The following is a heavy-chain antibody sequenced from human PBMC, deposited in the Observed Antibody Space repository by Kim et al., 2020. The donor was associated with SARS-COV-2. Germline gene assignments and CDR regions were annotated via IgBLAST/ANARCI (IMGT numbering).Heavy chain of an antibody. CDR2: IKSKTDGGTT. J-gene: IGHJ4*02. D-gene: IGHD6-19*01. V-gene: IGHV3-15*01. Sequence: GGSLRLSCAASGFTFSNAWMSWVRQAPGKGLEWVGRIKSKTDGGTTDYAAPVKGRFTISRDDSKNTLYLQMNSLKTEDTAVYYCTTDWSSGQPIDYWGQGTLVTVSS. CDR3: TTDWSSGQPIDY. CDR1: GFTFSNAW.